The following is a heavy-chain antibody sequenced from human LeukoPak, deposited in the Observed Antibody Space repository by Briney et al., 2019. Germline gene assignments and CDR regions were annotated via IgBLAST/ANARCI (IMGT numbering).Heavy chain of an antibody. CDR1: GFTFSSHG. CDR3: AKEGAVVTAIYFFDY. Sequence: PGGSLRLSCAASGFTFSSHGMSWVRQAPGKGLEWVSTISGSGDNTYYADSVKGRFTISRDNSKNTLYLQMNSLRAEDTAVYYCAKEGAVVTAIYFFDYWGQGTLVTVSS. D-gene: IGHD2-21*02. V-gene: IGHV3-23*01. CDR2: ISGSGDNT. J-gene: IGHJ4*02.